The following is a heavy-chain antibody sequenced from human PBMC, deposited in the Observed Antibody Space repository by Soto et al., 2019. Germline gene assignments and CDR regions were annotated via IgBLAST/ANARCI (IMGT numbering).Heavy chain of an antibody. CDR3: ARDRAPPISIIVVDAFDI. CDR1: GFTFSSYA. V-gene: IGHV3-30-3*01. D-gene: IGHD3-22*01. J-gene: IGHJ3*02. CDR2: ISSDGYNK. Sequence: QVQLVESGGGVVQPGGSLRLSCAASGFTFSSYAMHWVRQAPGKGLEWVSLISSDGYNKYYADSVKGRFTISRDKSKNPLYLQMNSLRTEDTAVYHCARDRAPPISIIVVDAFDIWGEGTMVTVSS.